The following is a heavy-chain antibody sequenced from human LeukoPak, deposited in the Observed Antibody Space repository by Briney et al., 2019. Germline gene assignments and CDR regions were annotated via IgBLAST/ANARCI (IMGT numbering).Heavy chain of an antibody. V-gene: IGHV3-23*01. D-gene: IGHD1-26*01. Sequence: SRDNSKNTLYLQMNSLRAEDTAVYYCAKTRRVLSGSYSDYWGQGTLVTVSS. J-gene: IGHJ4*02. CDR3: AKTRRVLSGSYSDY.